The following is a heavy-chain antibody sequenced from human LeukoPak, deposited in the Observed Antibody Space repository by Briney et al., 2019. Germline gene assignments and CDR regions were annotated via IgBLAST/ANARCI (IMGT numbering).Heavy chain of an antibody. V-gene: IGHV3-53*01. J-gene: IGHJ4*02. CDR2: IYSGGST. CDR1: GFTVSSNY. D-gene: IGHD6-25*01. CDR3: AREGTKEQRVDY. Sequence: GGSLRLSCAASGFTVSSNYMSWVRQAPGKGLEWVSVIYSGGSTCYADPVKGRFTISRDNSKNTLYLQMNSLRAEDTAVYYCAREGTKEQRVDYWGQGTLVTVSS.